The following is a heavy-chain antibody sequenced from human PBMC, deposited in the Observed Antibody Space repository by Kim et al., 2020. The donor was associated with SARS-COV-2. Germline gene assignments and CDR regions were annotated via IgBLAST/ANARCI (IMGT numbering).Heavy chain of an antibody. Sequence: TFHGHSVKGRLTISRDPSMNALYLQMNSLRPGDTAIYYCAKDIWDYSGMDAWGQGTTVTVSS. D-gene: IGHD3-16*01. J-gene: IGHJ6*02. V-gene: IGHV3-23*01. CDR2: T. CDR3: AKDIWDYSGMDA.